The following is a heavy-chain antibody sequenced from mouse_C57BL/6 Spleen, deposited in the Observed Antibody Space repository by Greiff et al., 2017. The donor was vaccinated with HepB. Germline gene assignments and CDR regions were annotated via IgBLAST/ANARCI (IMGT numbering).Heavy chain of an antibody. V-gene: IGHV14-3*02. Sequence: VQLQQSGAELVKPGASVKLSCTASGYNIKDSNMHWVKQSPEQSLEWIGRIDPTNGDTKYDPKFKGKATITANTSSNTAYLQLRSLTSEDTAVYCCARINAWGQGTAPTVSS. J-gene: IGHJ2*01. CDR1: GYNIKDSN. CDR3: ARINA. CDR2: IDPTNGDT.